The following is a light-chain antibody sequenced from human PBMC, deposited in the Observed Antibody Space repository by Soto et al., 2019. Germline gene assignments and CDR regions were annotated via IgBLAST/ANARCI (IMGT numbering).Light chain of an antibody. CDR3: QQYKNWPL. V-gene: IGKV3-11*01. CDR1: QSVSSY. Sequence: EIWLTQSPATLSLSPGESATLSCRASQSVSSYSAWYKQKPGQAPRLLIYDASNRATGIPARFSGSGSGTDFPLTISSLKSEDFAVYYCQQYKNWPLFGQGTRLEIK. J-gene: IGKJ5*01. CDR2: DAS.